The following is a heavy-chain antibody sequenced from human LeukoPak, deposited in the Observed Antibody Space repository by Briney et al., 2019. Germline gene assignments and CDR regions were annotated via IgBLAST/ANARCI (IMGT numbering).Heavy chain of an antibody. J-gene: IGHJ5*02. CDR3: VRVKVGSWDWFDP. V-gene: IGHV3-74*01. D-gene: IGHD1-26*01. CDR1: GFTFSSYA. Sequence: GGSLRLSCAASGFTFSSYAMSWVRQAPGKGLVWVSRINSDESTTTYADSVKGRFTISRDNAKNTLYLLMNNLRAEDTAVYYCVRVKVGSWDWFDPWGQGTLVTVSS. CDR2: INSDESTT.